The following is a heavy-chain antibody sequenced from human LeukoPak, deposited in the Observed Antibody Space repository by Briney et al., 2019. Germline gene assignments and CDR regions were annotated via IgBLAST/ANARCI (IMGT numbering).Heavy chain of an antibody. V-gene: IGHV1-69*05. J-gene: IGHJ4*02. CDR3: ALGYYYDSSGSYYFDY. D-gene: IGHD3-22*01. CDR1: GGTFSSYA. Sequence: SVKVSRKASGGTFSSYAISWVRQAPGQGLEWMGGIIPIFGTANYAQKFQGRVTITTDESTSTAYMELSSLRSEDTAVYYCALGYYYDSSGSYYFDYWGQGTLVTVSS. CDR2: IIPIFGTA.